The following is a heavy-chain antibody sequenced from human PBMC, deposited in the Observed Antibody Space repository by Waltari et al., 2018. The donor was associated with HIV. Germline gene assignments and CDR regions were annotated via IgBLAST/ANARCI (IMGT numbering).Heavy chain of an antibody. D-gene: IGHD3-22*01. CDR2: FIRLFGEA. Sequence: QVQLVQSGAEVKKPGSSVKVSCKASGGTVSSSDISWVRQAPGQGLEWMGAFIRLFGEANCAQKSQGRLTITAEESTSTAYMELSSLRSEDTAVYYCARVPDRSGYQRYAMDVWGQGTTVTVS. CDR1: GGTVSSSD. CDR3: ARVPDRSGYQRYAMDV. V-gene: IGHV1-69*01. J-gene: IGHJ6*02.